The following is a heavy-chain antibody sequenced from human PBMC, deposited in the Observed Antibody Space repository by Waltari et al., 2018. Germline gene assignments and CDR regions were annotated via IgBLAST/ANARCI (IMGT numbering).Heavy chain of an antibody. CDR1: GGSISGFY. V-gene: IGHV4-59*01. CDR3: ARGGGGDWEWFDP. D-gene: IGHD2-21*02. J-gene: IGHJ5*02. Sequence: QVQLQESGPSLLKPSENLSLICTVSGGSISGFYWSWVRQPPGNGLDWIGYIYYTGGTNFNPSLKSGVTMSVETSKTQFSLKLSSVTAADTAFYYCARGGGGDWEWFDPWGQGTLVTVSS. CDR2: IYYTGGT.